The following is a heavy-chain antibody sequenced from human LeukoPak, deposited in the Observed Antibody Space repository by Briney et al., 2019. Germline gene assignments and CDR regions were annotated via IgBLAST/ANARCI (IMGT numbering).Heavy chain of an antibody. D-gene: IGHD3-10*02. CDR3: AELGITMIGGV. Sequence: PGGSLRLSCVGSGFTFSRFWMNWVRQAPGKGLEWVSYISSSGSTIYYADSVKGRFTISRDNAKNSLYLQMNSLRAEDTAVYYCAELGITMIGGVWGKGTTVTISS. CDR2: ISSSGSTI. V-gene: IGHV3-48*04. J-gene: IGHJ6*04. CDR1: GFTFSRFW.